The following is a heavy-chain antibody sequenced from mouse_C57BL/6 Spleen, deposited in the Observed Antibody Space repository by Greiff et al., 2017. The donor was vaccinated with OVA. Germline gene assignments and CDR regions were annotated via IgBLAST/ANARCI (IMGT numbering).Heavy chain of an antibody. CDR3: ARNRANVFYYFDY. D-gene: IGHD3-3*01. Sequence: KQSNGKSLEWIGVINPNYGTTSYNQKFKGKATLTVDQSSSTAYMQLNSLTSEDSAVYYCARNRANVFYYFDYWGQGTTLTVSS. V-gene: IGHV1-39*01. J-gene: IGHJ2*01. CDR2: INPNYGTT.